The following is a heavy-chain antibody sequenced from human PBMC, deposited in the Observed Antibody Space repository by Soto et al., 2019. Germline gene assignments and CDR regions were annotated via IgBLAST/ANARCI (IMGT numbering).Heavy chain of an antibody. CDR1: GFTFSSYS. J-gene: IGHJ4*02. V-gene: IGHV3-48*02. Sequence: GGSLRLSCAASGFTFSSYSMNWVRQAPGKGLEWVSYISSSSSTIYYADSVKGRFTISRDNAKNSLYLQMNSLRDEDTAVYYCARSYYYDSSGYLVPFDYWGQGPLVTVSS. CDR2: ISSSSSTI. D-gene: IGHD3-22*01. CDR3: ARSYYYDSSGYLVPFDY.